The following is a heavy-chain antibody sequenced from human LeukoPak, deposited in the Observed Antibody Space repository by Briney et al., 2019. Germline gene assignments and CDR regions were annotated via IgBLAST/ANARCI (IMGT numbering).Heavy chain of an antibody. CDR2: ICTSGST. V-gene: IGHV4-4*07. D-gene: IGHD3-22*01. Sequence: PSETLSLTCTVSGGSISTYCWSWIRQPAGKGLEWIGHICTSGSTNYNPSLKSRVTISGDTSKNQFSLRLSSVTAADTAVYYCARASYSYDINGWVPFDYWGQGTLVTVSS. J-gene: IGHJ4*02. CDR3: ARASYSYDINGWVPFDY. CDR1: GGSISTYC.